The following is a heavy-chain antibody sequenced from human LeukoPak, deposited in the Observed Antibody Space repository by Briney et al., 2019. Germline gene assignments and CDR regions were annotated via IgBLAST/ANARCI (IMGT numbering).Heavy chain of an antibody. J-gene: IGHJ4*02. D-gene: IGHD2-15*01. Sequence: SGTLSLTCAVYGGSFSGYYWSWIRQPPGKGLEWIGEINHSGSTNYNPSLKSRVTISVDTSKNQFSLKLSSVTAADTAVYYCARGYIVVVVAATDPFYDYWGQGTLVTVSS. CDR1: GGSFSGYY. CDR2: INHSGST. V-gene: IGHV4-34*01. CDR3: ARGYIVVVVAATDPFYDY.